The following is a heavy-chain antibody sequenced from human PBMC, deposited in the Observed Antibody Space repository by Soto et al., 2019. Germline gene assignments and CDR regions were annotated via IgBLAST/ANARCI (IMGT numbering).Heavy chain of an antibody. CDR1: GFTFSTYS. J-gene: IGHJ6*02. CDR3: ARDPDYDILTGYRLYYGMDV. Sequence: EVQLVESGGGLVKPGGSLRLSCAASGFTFSTYSMNWVRQAPGQGLKWVSSISSSSTYIYYADSLKGRFTISRDNAKNSLDLQMNSLRADDTAVYYCARDPDYDILTGYRLYYGMDVWGQGTTVTVSS. V-gene: IGHV3-21*01. D-gene: IGHD3-9*01. CDR2: ISSSSTYI.